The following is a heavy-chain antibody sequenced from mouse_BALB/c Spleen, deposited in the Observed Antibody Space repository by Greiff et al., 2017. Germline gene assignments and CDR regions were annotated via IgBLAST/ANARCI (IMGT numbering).Heavy chain of an antibody. D-gene: IGHD1-1*02. V-gene: IGHV8-12*01. Sequence: QVTLKESGPGILQPSQTLSLTCSFSGFSLSTSGMGVSWIRQPSGKGLEWLAHIYWDDDKRYNPSLKSRLTISKDTSRNQVFLKITSVDTADTATYYCARRQGGYLDYWGQGTTLTVSS. J-gene: IGHJ2*01. CDR1: GFSLSTSGMG. CDR3: ARRQGGYLDY. CDR2: IYWDDDK.